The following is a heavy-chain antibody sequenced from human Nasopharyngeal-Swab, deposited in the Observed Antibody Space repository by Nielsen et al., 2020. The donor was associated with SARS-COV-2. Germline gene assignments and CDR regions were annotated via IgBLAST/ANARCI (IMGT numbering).Heavy chain of an antibody. CDR2: IYPCDSDT. Sequence: GESLKISCKGSGYSFTSYWISWVRQMPGKGLEWMGIIYPCDSDTRYSPSFQGQVTISADKSISTAYLQWSSLKASDTATYYCARHSTTVTTVYYYGMDVWGQGTTVTVSS. D-gene: IGHD4-17*01. CDR1: GYSFTSYW. V-gene: IGHV5-51*01. J-gene: IGHJ6*02. CDR3: ARHSTTVTTVYYYGMDV.